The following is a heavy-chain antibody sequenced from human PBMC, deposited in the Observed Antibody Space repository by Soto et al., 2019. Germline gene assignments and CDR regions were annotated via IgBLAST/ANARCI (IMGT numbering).Heavy chain of an antibody. CDR2: IQSGGST. V-gene: IGHV3-66*01. J-gene: IGHJ6*04. D-gene: IGHD2-8*01. Sequence: EVQLVESGGDLVQPGGSLRFSCAASGFTVSRKYMSWVRQAPGKGLEWVSLIQSGGSTYYAGSVKGRFTISRDYSENTLCLQTNSPRAEYKDVYYCTRDDVHCNGDRCNGGPMDVWGKGTTVTVSA. CDR3: TRDDVHCNGDRCNGGPMDV. CDR1: GFTVSRKY.